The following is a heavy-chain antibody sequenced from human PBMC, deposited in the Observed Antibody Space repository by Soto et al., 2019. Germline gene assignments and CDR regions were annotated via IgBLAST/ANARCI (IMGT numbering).Heavy chain of an antibody. V-gene: IGHV2-70*04. CDR1: GFSLSSSGMR. J-gene: IGHJ4*02. Sequence: SGPTLVNPTQTLTLTCTFSGFSLSSSGMRVSWIRQPPGKALEWLARIDWNDDKLYNTSLKTRLTISKDSSRNQVVLTMTNMDPVDTETYYCAPDFDYWGQGTLVTVSS. CDR3: APDFDY. CDR2: IDWNDDK.